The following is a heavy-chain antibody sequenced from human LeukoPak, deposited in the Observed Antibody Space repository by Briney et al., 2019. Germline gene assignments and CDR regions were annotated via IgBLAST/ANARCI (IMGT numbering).Heavy chain of an antibody. V-gene: IGHV3-23*01. J-gene: IGHJ3*02. D-gene: IGHD3-9*01. CDR1: GLTFSNYG. Sequence: PGGSLRLSCAASGLTFSNYGMSWVRQAPGKGLEWVSSISGSGDSTYYGDSVKGRFTISRDNSKNTLYLQMNSLRAEDTAVYYCARDGGYYDILTGYLVDAFDIWGQGTMVTVSS. CDR3: ARDGGYYDILTGYLVDAFDI. CDR2: ISGSGDST.